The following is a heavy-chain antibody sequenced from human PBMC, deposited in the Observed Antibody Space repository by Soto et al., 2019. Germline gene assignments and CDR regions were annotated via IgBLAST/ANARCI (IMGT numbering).Heavy chain of an antibody. CDR1: VGPFIISXXX. Sequence: QLQLQESGPGLVKPWGPLSPGGVVSVGPFIISXXXXXXXXXXXXXXXEGIGNIFYDGTVSYNPSLKSRVTISVDTSKSQFSLRLTSVTAADTAVFYCARQTVSKLNNYHNYERQPSFDYWGQGTLVTVSS. V-gene: IGHV4-39*01. J-gene: IGHJ4*02. CDR2: IFYDGTV. D-gene: IGHD4-4*01. CDR3: ARQTVSKLNNYHNYERQPSFDY.